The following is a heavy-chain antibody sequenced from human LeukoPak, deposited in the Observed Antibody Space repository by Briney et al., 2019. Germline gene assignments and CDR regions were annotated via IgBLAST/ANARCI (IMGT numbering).Heavy chain of an antibody. D-gene: IGHD3-10*01. CDR3: ARGRSGWFDP. CDR2: INHSGST. V-gene: IGHV4-39*07. CDR1: GGSINSGNHY. Sequence: KPSETLSLTCTVSGGSINSGNHYWGWIRQPPGKGLEWIGEINHSGSTNYNPSLKSRVTISVDTSKNQFSLKLSSVTAADTAVYYCARGRSGWFDPWGQGTLVTVSS. J-gene: IGHJ5*02.